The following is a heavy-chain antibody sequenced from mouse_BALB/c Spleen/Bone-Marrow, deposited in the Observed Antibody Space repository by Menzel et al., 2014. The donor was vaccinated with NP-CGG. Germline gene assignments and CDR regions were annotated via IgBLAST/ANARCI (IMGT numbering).Heavy chain of an antibody. J-gene: IGHJ2*01. V-gene: IGHV5-12-2*01. CDR3: AKGGYYFDY. Sequence: EVMLVESGGGLVQPGRTLKLSCAASGFTFSSYTMSWVRQTPDKRQEWVAYISNGGGITYYPDTIKGRFTITRDNTKNSLYQQMSILTSDDAAMYYGAKGGYYFDYWGQGTTLTVSS. CDR1: GFTFSSYT. CDR2: ISNGGGIT.